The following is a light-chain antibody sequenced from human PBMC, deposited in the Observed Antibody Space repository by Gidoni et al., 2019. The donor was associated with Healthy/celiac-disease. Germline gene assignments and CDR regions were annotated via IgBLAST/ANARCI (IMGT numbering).Light chain of an antibody. CDR1: QSISSY. CDR2: AAS. J-gene: IGKJ4*01. Sequence: DIQMTQSPSSLSASVGDRVTITCRASQSISSYLNWYQQTPGKAHKLLIYAASSLQSGVPSRFSGSGSGTDFTLTISSLQPEYFATYYCQQSVTFGGGTKVEIK. CDR3: QQSVT. V-gene: IGKV1-39*01.